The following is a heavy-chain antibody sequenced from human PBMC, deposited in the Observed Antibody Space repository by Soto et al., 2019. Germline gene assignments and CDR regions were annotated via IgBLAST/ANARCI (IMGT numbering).Heavy chain of an antibody. CDR1: GGSFSGYY. CDR2: INHSGST. CDR3: ARTEGYYGMDV. Sequence: SETLSLTCAVYGGSFSGYYWSWIRQPPGKGLEWIGEINHSGSTNYNPSLKSRVTIPVDTSKNQFSLKLSSVTAADTAVYYCARTEGYYGMDVWGQGTTVTVSS. V-gene: IGHV4-34*01. J-gene: IGHJ6*02.